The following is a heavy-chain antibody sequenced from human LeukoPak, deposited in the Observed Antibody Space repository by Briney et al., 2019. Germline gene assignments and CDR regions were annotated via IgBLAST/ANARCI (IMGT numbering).Heavy chain of an antibody. J-gene: IGHJ4*02. CDR3: ARDPGVHYYGSERSDY. V-gene: IGHV1-2*02. CDR2: ISPNSGGT. Sequence: GASVKVSCKASGYTFTGYYMHWVRQAPGQGLEWMGWISPNSGGTNYAQRFQGRVTMTRDTSISTAYMELSRLRSDDTAVYYCARDPGVHYYGSERSDYWGQGTLVTVSS. CDR1: GYTFTGYY. D-gene: IGHD3-10*01.